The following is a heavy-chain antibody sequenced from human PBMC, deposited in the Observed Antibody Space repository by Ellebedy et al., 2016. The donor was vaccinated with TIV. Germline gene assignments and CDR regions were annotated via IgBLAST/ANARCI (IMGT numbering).Heavy chain of an antibody. V-gene: IGHV3-48*04. CDR2: ISSTSSNI. CDR1: GFTFSSYS. CDR3: ARDPRISLDY. D-gene: IGHD2-15*01. Sequence: GESLKISCAASGFTFSSYSMNWVRQAPGKGLEWISYISSTSSNIYYADSVKGRFTISRDNAKNSLYLQMNSLRAEDTAVYYCARDPRISLDYWGQGTLVTVSS. J-gene: IGHJ4*02.